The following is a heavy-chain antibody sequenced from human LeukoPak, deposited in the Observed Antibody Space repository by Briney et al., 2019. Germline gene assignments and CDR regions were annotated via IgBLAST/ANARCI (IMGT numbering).Heavy chain of an antibody. Sequence: GGSLRLSCAASGFTFSSYSMNWVRQAPGKGLEWVSSISSSSSYIYYADSVKGRFTISRDNAKNSLYLQMNSLRAEGTAVYYCARVLYSNYVRVLDYWGQGTWSPSPQ. V-gene: IGHV3-21*01. CDR1: GFTFSSYS. J-gene: IGHJ4*02. D-gene: IGHD4-11*01. CDR2: ISSSSSYI. CDR3: ARVLYSNYVRVLDY.